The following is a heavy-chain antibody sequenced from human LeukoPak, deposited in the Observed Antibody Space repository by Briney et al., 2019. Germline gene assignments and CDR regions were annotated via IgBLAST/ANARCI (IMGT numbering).Heavy chain of an antibody. CDR3: ARDVHDCDSSGYYRFDY. CDR1: GFSFTSHS. J-gene: IGHJ4*02. D-gene: IGHD3-22*01. Sequence: GGSLRLSCVASGFSFTSHSMNWVRQAPGKGLEWVSYISSESGTKYHADSVKGRFTISRDNAKNSLYLQMNSLRAEDTAVYYCARDVHDCDSSGYYRFDYWGQGTVVTVSS. CDR2: ISSESGTK. V-gene: IGHV3-48*04.